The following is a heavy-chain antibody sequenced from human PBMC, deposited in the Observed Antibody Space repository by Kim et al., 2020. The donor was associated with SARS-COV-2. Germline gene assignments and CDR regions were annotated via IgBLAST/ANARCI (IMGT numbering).Heavy chain of an antibody. CDR3: ARENFGSGKYAFDI. V-gene: IGHV4-30-2*05. J-gene: IGHJ3*02. Sequence: YNPSLNSRFIVSVDTSNNQFSLKLSSLTAADTAVYYCARENFGSGKYAFDIWGRGTMVTVSS. D-gene: IGHD3-10*01.